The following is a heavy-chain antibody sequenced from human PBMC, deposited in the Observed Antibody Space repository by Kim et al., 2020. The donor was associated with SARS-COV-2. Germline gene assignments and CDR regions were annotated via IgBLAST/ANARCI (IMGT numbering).Heavy chain of an antibody. CDR1: GGSISSSSYY. J-gene: IGHJ6*02. V-gene: IGHV4-39*01. D-gene: IGHD3-16*02. CDR2: IYYSGST. Sequence: SETLSLTCTVSGGSISSSSYYWGWIRQPPGKGLEWIGSIYYSGSTYYNPSLKSRVTISVDTSKNQFSLKLSSVTAADTAVYYCRGITFGGVIAPWYYGMDVWGQGTTVTVSS. CDR3: RGITFGGVIAPWYYGMDV.